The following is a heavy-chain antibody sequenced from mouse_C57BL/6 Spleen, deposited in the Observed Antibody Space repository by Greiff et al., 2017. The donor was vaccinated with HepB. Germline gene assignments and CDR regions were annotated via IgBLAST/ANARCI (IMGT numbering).Heavy chain of an antibody. CDR2: IDPYDSDT. J-gene: IGHJ4*01. D-gene: IGHD2-5*01. Sequence: QVQLQQPGAELVKPGASVKLSCKASGYTFTSYWMQWVKQRPGQGLEWIGEIDPYDSDTNSNQKFKGKATLTVDKSSSTAYMQLSRLTSEDSAVYYCARHYSNYADAMDYWGQGTSVTVSS. CDR3: ARHYSNYADAMDY. CDR1: GYTFTSYW. V-gene: IGHV1-50*01.